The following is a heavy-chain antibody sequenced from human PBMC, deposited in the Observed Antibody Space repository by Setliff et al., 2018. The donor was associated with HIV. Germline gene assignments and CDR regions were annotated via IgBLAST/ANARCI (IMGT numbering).Heavy chain of an antibody. CDR3: ARGLVVVTDSDYDTNYYYYYYMDV. V-gene: IGHV4-34*09. J-gene: IGHJ6*03. CDR2: INYRGST. Sequence: ASETLSLTCAVYGGSFSGYYWTWIRQSPGKGLEWIGSINYRGSTYYNPSLKSRVTISIDTSKNQFSLKLSSVTAADTAVYYCARGLVVVTDSDYDTNYYYYYYMDVWGKGTTVTVSS. D-gene: IGHD5-12*01. CDR1: GGSFSGYY.